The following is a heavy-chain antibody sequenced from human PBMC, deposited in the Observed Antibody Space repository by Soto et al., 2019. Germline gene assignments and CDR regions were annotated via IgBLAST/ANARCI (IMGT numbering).Heavy chain of an antibody. V-gene: IGHV4-39*01. CDR1: GGSISSSSYY. Sequence: SETLSLTCTVSGGSISSSSYYWGWIRQPPGKGLEWIGSIYYSGSTYYNPSLKSRVTISVDTSKNQFSLKLSSVTAADTAVYYCARQKPDWPTRYYYGSGSFSRTKKNNWFDPWGQGTLVTVSS. CDR2: IYYSGST. D-gene: IGHD3-10*01. J-gene: IGHJ5*02. CDR3: ARQKPDWPTRYYYGSGSFSRTKKNNWFDP.